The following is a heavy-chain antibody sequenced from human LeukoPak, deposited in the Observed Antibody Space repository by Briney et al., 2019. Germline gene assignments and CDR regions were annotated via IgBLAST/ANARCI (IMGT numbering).Heavy chain of an antibody. CDR3: ARADYDYVWGSYRFPFDY. CDR1: GFTFSTYT. Sequence: PGGSLRLSCAASGFTFSTYTMYWVRQAPGKGLEWVAALSYDGSKKYYADSVKGRFTISRDNAKNSLYLQMNSLRAEDTAVYYCARADYDYVWGSYRFPFDYWGQGTLVTVSS. J-gene: IGHJ4*02. D-gene: IGHD3-16*02. CDR2: LSYDGSKK. V-gene: IGHV3-30*04.